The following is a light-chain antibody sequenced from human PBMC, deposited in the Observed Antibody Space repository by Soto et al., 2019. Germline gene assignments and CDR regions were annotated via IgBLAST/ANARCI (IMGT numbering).Light chain of an antibody. Sequence: EIVLTQSPATLSLSPGERATLSCRASQSXXXXXAWYQQKRGQAPRLLIYDASNRATGIPARFSGSGSGTXXXXXXXXXXXXXXAXXYCQQRISWPPITFGQGTRLEIK. CDR3: QQRISWPPIT. CDR1: QSXXXX. V-gene: IGKV3-11*01. J-gene: IGKJ5*01. CDR2: DAS.